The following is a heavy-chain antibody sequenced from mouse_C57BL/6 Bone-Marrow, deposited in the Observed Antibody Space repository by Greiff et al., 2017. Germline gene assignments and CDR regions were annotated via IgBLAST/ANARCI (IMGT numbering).Heavy chain of an antibody. Sequence: EVQLQQSVAELVRPGASVKLSCTASGFNIKNTYMHWVKQRPEQGLEWIGRIDPANGNTKYAPKFQGKATITADTASNTAYLQLSSLTSEDTAIDYCARGIYDDGGALDYWGQGTSVTVSS. V-gene: IGHV14-3*01. CDR3: ARGIYDDGGALDY. CDR2: IDPANGNT. CDR1: GFNIKNTY. D-gene: IGHD1-3*01. J-gene: IGHJ4*01.